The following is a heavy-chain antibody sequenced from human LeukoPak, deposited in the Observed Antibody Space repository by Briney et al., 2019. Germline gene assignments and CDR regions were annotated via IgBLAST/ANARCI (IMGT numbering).Heavy chain of an antibody. J-gene: IGHJ4*02. Sequence: PGSSVKVSCKASGGTFSSYAISWVRQAPGQGLVWMGGIIPIFGTANYAQKFQGRVTITADESTSTAYMELSSLRSEDTAVYYCARAADCSSTSCSYLDYWGQGTLVTVSS. CDR3: ARAADCSSTSCSYLDY. CDR1: GGTFSSYA. CDR2: IIPIFGTA. V-gene: IGHV1-69*01. D-gene: IGHD2-2*01.